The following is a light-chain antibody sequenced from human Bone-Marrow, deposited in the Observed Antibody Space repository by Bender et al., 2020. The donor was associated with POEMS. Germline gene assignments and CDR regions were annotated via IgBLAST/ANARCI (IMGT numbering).Light chain of an antibody. CDR1: SSGVGSYNL. CDR3: SSYAGSSVL. Sequence: QSALTQPASVSGSPGQSITISCTGISSGVGSYNLVSWYQHTPGKAPKLMIYDVSNRPSGVSNRFSASKSGNTASLTISGLQAEDEADYYCSSYAGSSVLFGGGTKLTVL. J-gene: IGLJ3*02. V-gene: IGLV2-23*02. CDR2: DVS.